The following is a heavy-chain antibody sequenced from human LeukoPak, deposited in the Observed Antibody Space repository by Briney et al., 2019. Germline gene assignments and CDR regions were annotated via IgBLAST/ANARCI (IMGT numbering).Heavy chain of an antibody. CDR2: IYDSGST. CDR1: GGSIRSSYYY. V-gene: IGHV4-39*07. Sequence: TSETLSLTCTVSGGSIRSSYYYWGWIRQPPGKGLEWIGSIYDSGSTYYNPSLKSRVTISVDTSKNQFSLKLSSVTAADTAVYYCARGLNDGMDVWGQGTTVTVSS. J-gene: IGHJ6*02. CDR3: ARGLNDGMDV.